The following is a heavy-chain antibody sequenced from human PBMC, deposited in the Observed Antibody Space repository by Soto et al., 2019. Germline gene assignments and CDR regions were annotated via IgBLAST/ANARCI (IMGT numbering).Heavy chain of an antibody. J-gene: IGHJ3*02. V-gene: IGHV4-38-2*01. CDR3: ARVLPGIDAFDI. Sequence: TSETLSLTCAVSGYSISSGYYWGWIRQPPGKGLEWIGSLYHSGSTYYNPSLKSRVTISVDTSKNQFSLKLSSVTAADTAVYYCARVLPGIDAFDIWGQGTMVTVSS. CDR2: LYHSGST. CDR1: GYSISSGYY.